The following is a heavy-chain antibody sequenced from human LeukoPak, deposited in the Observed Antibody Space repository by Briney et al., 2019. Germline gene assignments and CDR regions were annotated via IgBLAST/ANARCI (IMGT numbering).Heavy chain of an antibody. V-gene: IGHV1-69*05. CDR3: ARAVGSGFNYYYYMDV. D-gene: IGHD3-10*01. J-gene: IGHJ6*03. CDR2: IIPIFGTA. CDR1: GGTFSSYA. Sequence: SVKVSCKASGGTFSSYAISWVRQAPGQGLEWMGGIIPIFGTANYAQKFQGRVTITTDESTSTAYMELSSLRSEDTAVYYCARAVGSGFNYYYYMDVWGKGTTVTVSS.